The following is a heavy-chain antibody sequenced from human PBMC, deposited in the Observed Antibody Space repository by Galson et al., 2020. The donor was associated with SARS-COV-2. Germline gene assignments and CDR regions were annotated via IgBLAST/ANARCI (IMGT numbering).Heavy chain of an antibody. V-gene: IGHV3-33*01. CDR3: ARDYYDSSGYPQYYFDY. Sequence: GGSLRLSCAASGFTFSSYGMHWVRQAPGKGLEWVAVTWYDGSNKYYADSVKGRFTISRDNSKNTLYLQMNSLRAEDTAVYYCARDYYDSSGYPQYYFDYWGQGTLVTVSS. J-gene: IGHJ4*02. D-gene: IGHD3-22*01. CDR1: GFTFSSYG. CDR2: TWYDGSNK.